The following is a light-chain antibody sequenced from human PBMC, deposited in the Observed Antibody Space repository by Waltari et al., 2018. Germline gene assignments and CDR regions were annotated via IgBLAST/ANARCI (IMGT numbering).Light chain of an antibody. CDR3: QQYYSPS. V-gene: IGKV4-1*01. CDR2: WAS. Sequence: DIVMTQSPDSLAVSLGERATINCKSSQSVLYSSNNKNYLAWYQQKPGQPPKLLIYWASTRESGVPDRFSGSGSGTDFTLTISSLQAEDVAVYYCQQYYSPSFGPGTKVDIK. J-gene: IGKJ3*01. CDR1: QSVLYSSNNKNY.